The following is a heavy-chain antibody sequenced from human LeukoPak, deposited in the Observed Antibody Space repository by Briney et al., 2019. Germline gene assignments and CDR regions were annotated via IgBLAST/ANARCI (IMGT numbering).Heavy chain of an antibody. V-gene: IGHV1-18*01. J-gene: IGHJ6*02. Sequence: ASVKVSCKASGYTFTSYGISWVRQAPGQRLEWMGWISAYNGNTNYAQKLQGRVTMTTDTSTSTAYMELRSLRSDDTAVYYCARDMAPYSSGWYSYNYYYYGMDVWGQGTTVTVSS. D-gene: IGHD6-19*01. CDR2: ISAYNGNT. CDR1: GYTFTSYG. CDR3: ARDMAPYSSGWYSYNYYYYGMDV.